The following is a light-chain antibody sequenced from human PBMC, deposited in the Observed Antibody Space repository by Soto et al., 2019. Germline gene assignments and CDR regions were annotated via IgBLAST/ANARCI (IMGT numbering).Light chain of an antibody. CDR3: AAWDDSLNGVV. CDR1: SSNVGINT. CDR2: NNS. J-gene: IGLJ2*01. V-gene: IGLV1-44*01. Sequence: QSVLTQPPSASGTPGQRVTISCSGSSSNVGINTVNWYQQVPGTAPKLLIYNNSQRPSGVPDRFSGSKSGTSASLAISGLXSEDEADYFCAAWDDSLNGVVFGGGTKETVL.